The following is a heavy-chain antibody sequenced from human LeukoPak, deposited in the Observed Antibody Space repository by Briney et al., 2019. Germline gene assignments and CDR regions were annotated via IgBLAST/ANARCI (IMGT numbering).Heavy chain of an antibody. J-gene: IGHJ6*02. CDR3: AKNRICSSTSCYRGLYYYYGMDI. CDR1: GFTFSSYA. V-gene: IGHV3-23*01. CDR2: ISGSGGST. D-gene: IGHD2-2*01. Sequence: GGSLRLSCAASGFTFSSYAMSWVRQAPGKGLEWVSAISGSGGSTYYADSVKGRFTISRDNSKNTLYLQMNSPRAEDTAVYYCAKNRICSSTSCYRGLYYYYGMDIWGQGTTVTVSS.